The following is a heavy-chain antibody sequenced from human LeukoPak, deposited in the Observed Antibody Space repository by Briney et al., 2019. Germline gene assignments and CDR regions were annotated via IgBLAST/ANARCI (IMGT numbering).Heavy chain of an antibody. CDR2: ISYDGSNK. D-gene: IGHD4-17*01. J-gene: IGHJ4*02. CDR3: ARGSNYGDPVD. Sequence: PGGSLRLSCAASGFTFSSYAMHWVRQAPGKGLEWVAVISYDGSNKYYADSVKGRFTISRDNAKNSLYLQMNSLRAEDTAVYYCARGSNYGDPVDWGQGTLVTVSS. V-gene: IGHV3-30*04. CDR1: GFTFSSYA.